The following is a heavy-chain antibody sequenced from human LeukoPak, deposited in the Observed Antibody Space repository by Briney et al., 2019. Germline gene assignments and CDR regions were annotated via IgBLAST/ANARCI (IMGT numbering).Heavy chain of an antibody. V-gene: IGHV4-59*01. CDR3: ARDGSGLSADV. CDR1: GVSISSSY. CDR2: IYYSGNT. Sequence: SETLSLTCAVSGVSISSSYWSWIRQPPGKGLEWIGYIYYSGNTNYNPSLKSRVAMSIDTSKNQFSLKLTSVTAADTALYYCARDGSGLSADVWGKGTSVTVSS. D-gene: IGHD6-25*01. J-gene: IGHJ6*04.